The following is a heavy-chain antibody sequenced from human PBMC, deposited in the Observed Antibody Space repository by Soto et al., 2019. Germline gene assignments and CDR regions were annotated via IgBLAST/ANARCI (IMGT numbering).Heavy chain of an antibody. CDR3: ARDHPENVVVTAILSGMDV. CDR1: GFTFSSYS. Sequence: GGSLRLSCAASGFTFSSYSMNWVRQAPGKGLEWVSSISSSSSYIYHADSVKGRFTISRDNAKNSLYLQMNSLRAEDTAVYYCARDHPENVVVTAILSGMDVWGQGTTVTVSS. J-gene: IGHJ6*02. CDR2: ISSSSSYI. D-gene: IGHD2-21*02. V-gene: IGHV3-21*01.